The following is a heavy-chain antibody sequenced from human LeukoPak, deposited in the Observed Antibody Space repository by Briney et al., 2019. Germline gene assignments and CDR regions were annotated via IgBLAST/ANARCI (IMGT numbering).Heavy chain of an antibody. CDR2: IYTSGST. V-gene: IGHV4-61*02. CDR3: ARGYCGGDCGRGAFDI. Sequence: ASETLSLTCTVSGGSISSGSYYWSWIRQPAGKGLEWIGRIYTSGSTNYNPSLKSRVTISVDTSKNQFSLKLSSVTAADTAVYYCARGYCGGDCGRGAFDIWGQGTMVTVSS. D-gene: IGHD2-21*01. J-gene: IGHJ3*02. CDR1: GGSISSGSYY.